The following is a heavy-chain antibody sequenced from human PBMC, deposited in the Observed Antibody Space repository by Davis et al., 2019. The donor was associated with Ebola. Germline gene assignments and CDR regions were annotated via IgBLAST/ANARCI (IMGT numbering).Heavy chain of an antibody. CDR3: ARAPNYDVLTGTSSYYFDY. Sequence: ASVQVSCKSSGYTFTSYGLVWVRQAPGLGLEWMGWISGFNTNTNFAQKFQGRVTVSKDTSTNTAYMDLRSLTSEDTAIYYCARAPNYDVLTGTSSYYFDYWGQGTLVTVSS. CDR1: GYTFTSYG. CDR2: ISGFNTNT. J-gene: IGHJ4*02. D-gene: IGHD3-9*01. V-gene: IGHV1-18*04.